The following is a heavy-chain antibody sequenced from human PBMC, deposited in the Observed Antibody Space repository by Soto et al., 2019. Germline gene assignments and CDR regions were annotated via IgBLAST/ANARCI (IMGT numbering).Heavy chain of an antibody. CDR3: AVTIFGVPSQHGGMDV. CDR1: GFTFSSYA. J-gene: IGHJ6*02. CDR2: ISGSGGST. Sequence: EVQLLESGGGLVQPGGSLRLSCAASGFTFSSYAMSWVRQAPGKGLEWVSAISGSGGSTYYADSVKGRFTISRDNSKNTLYLQMNSLRAEDTAVYYCAVTIFGVPSQHGGMDVWGQGTTVTVSS. D-gene: IGHD3-3*01. V-gene: IGHV3-23*01.